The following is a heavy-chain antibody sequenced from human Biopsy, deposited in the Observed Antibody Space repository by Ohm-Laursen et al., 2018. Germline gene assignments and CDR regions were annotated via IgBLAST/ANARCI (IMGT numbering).Heavy chain of an antibody. CDR1: GDSVSSGSFY. Sequence: TLSLTCAVSGDSVSSGSFYWTWIRQPPGQGLEYIGYIYDRGSTANYNPPLQNRVTMSVDTSKNQFSLKLSSVIAADTAVYYCARGRRTSGWPYFANWGQGTLVIVSS. D-gene: IGHD6-19*01. V-gene: IGHV4-61*01. CDR2: IYDRGSTA. CDR3: ARGRRTSGWPYFAN. J-gene: IGHJ4*02.